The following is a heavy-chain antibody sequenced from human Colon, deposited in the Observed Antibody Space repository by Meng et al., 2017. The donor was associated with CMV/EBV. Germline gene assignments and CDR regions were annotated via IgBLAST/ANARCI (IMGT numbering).Heavy chain of an antibody. D-gene: IGHD4-17*01. Sequence: SVRRGPSSWSSLRQPPGNGLEWVGYVSYNGDTTYNPSLKSRLTISVDTSKNQFSLRLTSVTAADTAVYYCARGTMTTKERLNWFDPWGQGTLVTVSS. CDR3: ARGTMTTKERLNWFDP. J-gene: IGHJ5*02. CDR1: SVRRGPSS. CDR2: VSYNGDT. V-gene: IGHV4-61*01.